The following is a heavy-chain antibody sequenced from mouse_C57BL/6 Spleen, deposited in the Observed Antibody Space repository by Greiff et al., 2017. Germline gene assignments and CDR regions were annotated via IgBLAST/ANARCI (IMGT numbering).Heavy chain of an antibody. CDR3: TRDGYYYGSSSWYFDV. CDR1: GFTFSSYA. V-gene: IGHV5-9-1*02. J-gene: IGHJ1*03. D-gene: IGHD1-1*01. CDR2: ISSGGDYI. Sequence: EVKLMESGEGLVKPGGSLKLSCAASGFTFSSYAMSWVRQTPGKRLEWVAYISSGGDYIYYADTVKGRFTISRDNARNTLYLQMSSLKSEDTAMYYCTRDGYYYGSSSWYFDVWGTGTTVTVSS.